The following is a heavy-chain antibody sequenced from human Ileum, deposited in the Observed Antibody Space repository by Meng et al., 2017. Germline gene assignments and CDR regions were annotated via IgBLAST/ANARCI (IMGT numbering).Heavy chain of an antibody. Sequence: QVQQEASVPERLRTPGPLSPPALVSGGSISTSDWWSWVRQPPGKGLEWIGEIHHIGSTNYNPSLKSRVTISVDKSKNQFSLKLNSVTAADTAVYYCAREWSGSYRHFDYWGQGTLVTVSS. CDR1: GGSISTSDW. J-gene: IGHJ4*02. CDR3: AREWSGSYRHFDY. CDR2: IHHIGST. D-gene: IGHD1-26*01. V-gene: IGHV4-4*03.